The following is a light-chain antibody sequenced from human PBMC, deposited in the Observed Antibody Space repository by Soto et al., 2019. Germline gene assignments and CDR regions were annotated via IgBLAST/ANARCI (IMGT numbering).Light chain of an antibody. CDR2: DDD. V-gene: IGLV1-51*01. J-gene: IGLJ1*01. CDR1: SSNIGGNS. CDR3: GSWDSSLSAYV. Sequence: QSVLTQPPSVSAAPGQRVTLSCSGSSSNIGGNSVSWYQQLPGTAPKLLIYDDDKRPSGIPDRFSGSKSGTSATLGITGFQTGDEADYYCGSWDSSLSAYVFGTGTTVTVL.